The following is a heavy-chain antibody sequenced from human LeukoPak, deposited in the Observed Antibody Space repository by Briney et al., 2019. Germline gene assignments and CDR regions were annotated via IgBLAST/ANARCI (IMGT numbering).Heavy chain of an antibody. J-gene: IGHJ4*02. V-gene: IGHV3-7*01. D-gene: IGHD3-22*01. CDR2: IKQDGSEK. CDR1: GFTFSSYE. Sequence: GGSLRLSCTASGFTFSSYEMSWVRQAPGKGLEWVANIKQDGSEKYYVDSVKGRFTISRDNAKNSLYLQMNSLRAEDTAVYYCAREYDSSGYTDFDYWGQGTLVTVSS. CDR3: AREYDSSGYTDFDY.